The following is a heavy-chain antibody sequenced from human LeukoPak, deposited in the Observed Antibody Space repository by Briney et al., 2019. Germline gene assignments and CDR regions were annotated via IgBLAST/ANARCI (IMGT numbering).Heavy chain of an antibody. J-gene: IGHJ4*02. CDR1: GGSISSYY. D-gene: IGHD6-19*01. CDR3: AREGRGWYEGV. CDR2: IYYSRST. V-gene: IGHV4-59*12. Sequence: SETLSLTCTVSGGSISSYYWSWIRQPPGKGLEWIGYIYYSRSTYYNPSLKSRVTISVDTSKNQFSLKLSSVTAADTAVYYCAREGRGWYEGVWGQGTLVTVSS.